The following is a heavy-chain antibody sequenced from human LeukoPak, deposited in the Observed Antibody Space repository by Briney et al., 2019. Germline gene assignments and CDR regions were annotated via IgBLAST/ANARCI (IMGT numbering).Heavy chain of an antibody. CDR2: LSNSGGSGGTT. J-gene: IGHJ4*02. V-gene: IGHV3-23*01. CDR1: GFTFSTYA. Sequence: GGSLRLSCAASGFTFSTYAMSWVRQAPGKGLEWVSALSNSGGSGGTTYFADSVKGRFSISRDNSKCTLYLQLSSLTAEDTAVYYCAKAMSTDHYDSKGFYRVDFDSWGQGTLVTVSS. CDR3: AKAMSTDHYDSKGFYRVDFDS. D-gene: IGHD3-22*01.